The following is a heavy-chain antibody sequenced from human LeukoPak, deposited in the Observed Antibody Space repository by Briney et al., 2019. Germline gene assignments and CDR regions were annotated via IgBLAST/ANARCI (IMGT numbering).Heavy chain of an antibody. V-gene: IGHV1-46*01. CDR1: GYTFTGYY. J-gene: IGHJ6*03. D-gene: IGHD2-2*02. CDR3: ARDQTVPAAISNHYYYYYMDV. Sequence: ASVRVSCKASGYTFTGYYMHWVRQAPGQGLEWMGIINPSGGSTSYAQKFQGRVIMTRDTSTSTVYMELSSLRSEDTAVYYCARDQTVPAAISNHYYYYYMDVWGKGTTVTVSS. CDR2: INPSGGST.